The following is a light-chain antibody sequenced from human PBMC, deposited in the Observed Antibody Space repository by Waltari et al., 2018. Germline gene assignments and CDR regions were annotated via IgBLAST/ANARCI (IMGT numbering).Light chain of an antibody. Sequence: EIVLTQSPDTLSLSPGETATLSCRASQSVSRYLAWYQPKPGQAPRLLIYDASSSATGIPDRFSGSGSGTDFGLTISRLEPDDFAVYYCQKYVSLPATFGQGTKVEIK. J-gene: IGKJ1*01. V-gene: IGKV3-20*01. CDR2: DAS. CDR1: QSVSRY. CDR3: QKYVSLPAT.